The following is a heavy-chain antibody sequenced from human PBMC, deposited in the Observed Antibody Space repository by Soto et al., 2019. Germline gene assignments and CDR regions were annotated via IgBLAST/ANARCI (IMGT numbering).Heavy chain of an antibody. CDR2: IGPYDGNT. Sequence: QVQLVQSGAEVKKPGASVRVSCKASGYTFTSYGITWVRQAPGQGLEWMGWIGPYDGNTNYAQKLQGRVTMTTDTSTTTAETEVRSLRADDRAVYYGAGGSSRGSYGMDGWGQGTTVTVSS. D-gene: IGHD6-13*01. CDR3: AGGSSRGSYGMDG. V-gene: IGHV1-18*01. J-gene: IGHJ6*02. CDR1: GYTFTSYG.